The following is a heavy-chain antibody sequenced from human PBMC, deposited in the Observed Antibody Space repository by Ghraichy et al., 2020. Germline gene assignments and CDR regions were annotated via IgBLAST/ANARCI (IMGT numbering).Heavy chain of an antibody. D-gene: IGHD5-18*01. V-gene: IGHV4-59*01. CDR2: IYYSGST. CDR3: ARGSLDTAMVVYY. Sequence: LTCTVSGGSISSYYWSWIRQPPGKGLEWIGYIYYSGSTNYNPSLKSRVTISVDTSKNQFSLKLSSVTAADTAVYYCARGSLDTAMVVYYWGQGTLVTVSS. CDR1: GGSISSYY. J-gene: IGHJ4*02.